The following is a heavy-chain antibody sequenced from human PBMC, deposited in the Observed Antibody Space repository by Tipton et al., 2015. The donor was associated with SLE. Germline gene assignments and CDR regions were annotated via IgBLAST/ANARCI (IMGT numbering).Heavy chain of an antibody. CDR2: IYHSGST. CDR3: ARHGGRRGWLSTQYFQH. J-gene: IGHJ1*01. V-gene: IGHV4-38-2*02. CDR1: GYSISSGYY. Sequence: TLSLTCTVSGYSISSGYYWGWIRQPPGKGLEWIGSIYHSGSTYYNPSLKSRVTISVDTSKNQFSLKLSSVTAADTAVYYCARHGGRRGWLSTQYFQHWGQGTLVTVSS. D-gene: IGHD3-16*01.